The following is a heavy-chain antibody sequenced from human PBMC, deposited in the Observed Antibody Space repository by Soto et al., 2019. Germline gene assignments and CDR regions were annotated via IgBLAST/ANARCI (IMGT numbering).Heavy chain of an antibody. CDR2: IIPIFGTA. D-gene: IGHD6-19*01. CDR1: GGTFSSYA. Sequence: SVKVSCRASGGTFSSYAISWVRQAPGQGLEWMGGIIPIFGTANYAQKFQGRVTITADESTSTAYMELSSLRSEDTAVYYCARERRIAVAGTFFDYWGQGTLVTVSS. V-gene: IGHV1-69*13. CDR3: ARERRIAVAGTFFDY. J-gene: IGHJ4*02.